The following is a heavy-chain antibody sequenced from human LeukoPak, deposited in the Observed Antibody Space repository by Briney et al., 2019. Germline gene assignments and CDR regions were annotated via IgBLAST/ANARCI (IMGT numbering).Heavy chain of an antibody. D-gene: IGHD3-22*01. CDR1: GFTFGGSA. V-gene: IGHV3-73*01. CDR3: TTLELVVITTRDAFDI. J-gene: IGHJ3*02. CDR2: IRSKANSYAT. Sequence: GGSLGLSCAASGFTFGGSAMHWVRQASGKGLEWVGRIRSKANSYATAYAASVKGRFTISRDDSKNTAYLQMNSLKTEDTAVYYCTTLELVVITTRDAFDIWGQGTMVTVSS.